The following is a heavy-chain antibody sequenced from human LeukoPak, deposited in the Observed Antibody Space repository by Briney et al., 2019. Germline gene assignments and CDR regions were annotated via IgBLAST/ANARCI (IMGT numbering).Heavy chain of an antibody. Sequence: GGSLRLSCAASRVTFSNYGMHWVRQAPGKGLEWVAVISYDGSNKYYADSVKGGFTISRDNSKNTLYLQMNSLRAEDTAVYYCATNGEDSSGYDKYYFDYWGQGTLVTVSS. D-gene: IGHD3-22*01. CDR1: RVTFSNYG. CDR2: ISYDGSNK. J-gene: IGHJ4*02. CDR3: ATNGEDSSGYDKYYFDY. V-gene: IGHV3-30*03.